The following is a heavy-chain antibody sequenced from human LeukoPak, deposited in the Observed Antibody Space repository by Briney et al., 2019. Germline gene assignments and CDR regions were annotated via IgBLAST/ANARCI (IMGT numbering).Heavy chain of an antibody. CDR2: INHSGST. CDR3: ARGTPLYDSSGYYYSPFDS. CDR1: GGSFSGYY. J-gene: IGHJ4*02. V-gene: IGHV4-34*01. D-gene: IGHD3-22*01. Sequence: SETLSLTCAVYGGSFSGYYWSWIRQPPVKGLEWIGEINHSGSTNYNPSLKSRVTISVDTSKNQFSLKLSSVTAADTAVYYCARGTPLYDSSGYYYSPFDSWGQGTLVTVSS.